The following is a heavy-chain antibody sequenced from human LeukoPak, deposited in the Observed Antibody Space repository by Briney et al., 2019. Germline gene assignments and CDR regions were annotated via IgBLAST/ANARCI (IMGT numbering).Heavy chain of an antibody. D-gene: IGHD2-21*02. CDR3: ARHGTAAGPFQL. V-gene: IGHV4-59*08. CDR1: GGAIDNYY. CDR2: VYYSGTI. J-gene: IGHJ1*01. Sequence: SETLSLTCTVSGGAIDNYYWSWIRQPPGKGLEWIAYVYYSGTINYNPSLESRVTISVDTSKNQFSLRLTSVAAADTVVYYCARHGTAAGPFQLWGQGTLVTVSS.